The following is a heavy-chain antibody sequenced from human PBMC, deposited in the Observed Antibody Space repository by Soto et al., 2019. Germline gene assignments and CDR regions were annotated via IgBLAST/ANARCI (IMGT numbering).Heavy chain of an antibody. J-gene: IGHJ5*02. V-gene: IGHV4-30-2*01. Sequence: QLQLQESGSGLVKPSQTLSLTCAVSGGSISSGGYSWSWIRQPPGQGLEWIGYLYHRGSTYCNPSPRSRVTISVDRSKNQFALKLSSVTAADTAGYYCASGTGNWFDPWGQGTLVTVSA. CDR1: GGSISSGGYS. CDR3: ASGTGNWFDP. D-gene: IGHD1-1*01. CDR2: LYHRGST.